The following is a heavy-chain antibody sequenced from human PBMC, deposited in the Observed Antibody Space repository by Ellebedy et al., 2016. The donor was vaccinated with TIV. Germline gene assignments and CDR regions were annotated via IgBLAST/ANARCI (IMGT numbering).Heavy chain of an antibody. D-gene: IGHD3-10*01. CDR3: ITGGVSSGEKPNAFDI. CDR2: ISGSGGST. CDR1: GFTFSSYA. J-gene: IGHJ3*02. Sequence: GGSLRLSXAASGFTFSSYAMSWVRQAPGKGLEWVSAISGSGGSTYYADSVKGRFTISRDNSKNTLYLEMNSLKIEDTAVYYCITGGVSSGEKPNAFDIWGQGTMVTVSS. V-gene: IGHV3-23*01.